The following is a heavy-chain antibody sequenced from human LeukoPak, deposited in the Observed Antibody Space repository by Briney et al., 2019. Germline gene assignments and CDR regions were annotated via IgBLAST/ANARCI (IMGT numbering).Heavy chain of an antibody. D-gene: IGHD3-10*01. V-gene: IGHV3-21*01. CDR3: ASISYGSGLIGAFDI. CDR2: ISSSSSYI. CDR1: GFTFSSYS. J-gene: IGHJ3*02. Sequence: PGGSLRLSCAASGFTFSSYSMNWVRQAPGKGLEWVSSISSSSSYIYYADSVKGRFTISRDNAKNSLYLQMNSPRAEDTAVYYCASISYGSGLIGAFDIWGQGTMVTVSS.